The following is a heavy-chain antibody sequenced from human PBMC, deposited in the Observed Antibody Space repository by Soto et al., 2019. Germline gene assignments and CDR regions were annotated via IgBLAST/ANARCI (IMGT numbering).Heavy chain of an antibody. CDR1: GGAFSCYH. V-gene: IGHV4-34*01. CDR2: INHSGST. D-gene: IGHD5-12*01. J-gene: IGHJ1*01. CDR3: ARGPRWLQLQYFQH. Sequence: SETLSLTCAVYGGAFSCYHWNWVRQPPGKGLEWIGEINHSGSTDYNPSLRSRVTMSLDTSKNHFSLKLSSVTAADTAVYYCARGPRWLQLQYFQHWGQGTLVTAPQ.